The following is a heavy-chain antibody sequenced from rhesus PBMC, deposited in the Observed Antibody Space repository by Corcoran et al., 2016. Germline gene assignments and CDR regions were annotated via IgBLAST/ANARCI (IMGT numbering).Heavy chain of an antibody. V-gene: IGHV4-122*02. Sequence: QVQLQESGPGLVKPSDTLSLTCAVSGGSISSGSYSWSWIRQPPGKGLEWIGYLTYSRKTSYNPSLKSRVTISRDTSKNQFSLRLTSVTAADTAVYYCARVDIVAAKYYFDYWGQGVLVTVSS. D-gene: IGHD1-44*02. CDR1: GGSISSGSYS. J-gene: IGHJ4*01. CDR2: LTYSRKT. CDR3: ARVDIVAAKYYFDY.